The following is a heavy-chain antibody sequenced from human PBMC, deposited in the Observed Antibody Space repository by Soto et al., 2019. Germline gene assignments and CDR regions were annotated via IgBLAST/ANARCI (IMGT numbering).Heavy chain of an antibody. J-gene: IGHJ4*02. Sequence: PGGSLRLSCTASGFTFGDYAISWFRQAPGKGLEWGGFIRSKAYGGGTEYAASVKGRFTISRDDSKSIAYLQMNSLKTEDTAVYYCTRDSRLTWYSSSWFPDYWGQGTLVTVSS. CDR3: TRDSRLTWYSSSWFPDY. D-gene: IGHD6-13*01. CDR1: GFTFGDYA. CDR2: IRSKAYGGGT. V-gene: IGHV3-49*03.